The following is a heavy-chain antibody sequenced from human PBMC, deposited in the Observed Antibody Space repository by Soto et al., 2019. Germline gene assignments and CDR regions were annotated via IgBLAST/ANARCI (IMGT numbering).Heavy chain of an antibody. CDR1: GGSISSGDYY. D-gene: IGHD1-1*01. CDR2: VYDSGTK. J-gene: IGHJ3*02. Sequence: SETLSLTCTVSGGSISSGDYYWSWIRQPPGKGLEWIGFVYDSGTKYYNPSLKSRVTISVDTSKNQFSLNLSSVTAADTAVYYCARTTDMKPFDIWGQGTMVTVSS. CDR3: ARTTDMKPFDI. V-gene: IGHV4-30-4*01.